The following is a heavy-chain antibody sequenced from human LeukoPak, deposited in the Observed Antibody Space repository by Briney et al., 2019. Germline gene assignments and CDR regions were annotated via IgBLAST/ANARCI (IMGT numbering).Heavy chain of an antibody. J-gene: IGHJ5*02. CDR3: ARTYYYGSGLHNWFDP. CDR2: ISSSSSTI. Sequence: GGSLRLSCAASGFTFSTYAMNWVRQAPGKGLEWVSYISSSSSTIYYADSVKGRFTISRDNAKNSLYLQMNSLRDEDTAVYYCARTYYYGSGLHNWFDPWGQGTLVTVSS. V-gene: IGHV3-48*02. D-gene: IGHD3-10*01. CDR1: GFTFSTYA.